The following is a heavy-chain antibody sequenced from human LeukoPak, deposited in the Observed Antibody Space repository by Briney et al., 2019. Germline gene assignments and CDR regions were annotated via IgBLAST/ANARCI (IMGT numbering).Heavy chain of an antibody. Sequence: PSETLSLTCTVSGGSISSSGYYWSWIRQHPGKGLEWIGYIYYSGSTYYNPSLKSRVTISVDTSKNQFSLKLSSVTAADTAVYYCARSATVTTYLEYWYFDLWGRGTLVTVSS. D-gene: IGHD4-17*01. CDR2: IYYSGST. CDR1: GGSISSSGYY. J-gene: IGHJ2*01. V-gene: IGHV4-31*03. CDR3: ARSATVTTYLEYWYFDL.